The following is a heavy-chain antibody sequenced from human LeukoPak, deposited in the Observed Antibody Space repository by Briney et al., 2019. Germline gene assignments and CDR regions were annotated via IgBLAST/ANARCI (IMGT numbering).Heavy chain of an antibody. Sequence: SETLSLTCAVSGGSISSSNWWSWVRQPPGKGLEWIGEIYHSGSTNYNPSLKSRVTISVDKSKNQFSLKLSSVTAADTAVYYCARLQKRITMVRGVDWFDPWGQGTLVTVPS. J-gene: IGHJ5*02. D-gene: IGHD3-10*01. V-gene: IGHV4-4*02. CDR3: ARLQKRITMVRGVDWFDP. CDR1: GGSISSSNW. CDR2: IYHSGST.